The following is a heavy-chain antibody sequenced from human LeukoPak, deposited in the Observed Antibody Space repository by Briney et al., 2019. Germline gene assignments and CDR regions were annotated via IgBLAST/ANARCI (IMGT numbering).Heavy chain of an antibody. V-gene: IGHV1-2*02. CDR1: GYSFTAFY. Sequence: ASVKVSCKASGYSFTAFYIHWVRQAPGQGLEWMGWIHLRSGETNYAYKFRGRVTMTRDTSISTTYMDLGSLGSDDTAVYYCARDGEYGTGSYYRGCFDYWGQGTLVTVSS. J-gene: IGHJ4*02. CDR3: ARDGEYGTGSYYRGCFDY. CDR2: IHLRSGET. D-gene: IGHD3-10*01.